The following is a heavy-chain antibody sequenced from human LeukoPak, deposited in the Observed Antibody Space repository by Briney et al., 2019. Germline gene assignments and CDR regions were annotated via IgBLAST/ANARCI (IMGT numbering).Heavy chain of an antibody. D-gene: IGHD2-21*02. J-gene: IGHJ4*02. CDR3: ARDHDFAFDN. Sequence: KSGGSLRLSCAASGFTFSSYSMNWVRQAPGKGLEWVSSISSSSSYIYYADSVKGRFTISRDNAKNSLYLQMNSLRAEDTAVYYCARDHDFAFDNWGQGTLVTVSS. CDR2: ISSSSSYI. V-gene: IGHV3-21*01. CDR1: GFTFSSYS.